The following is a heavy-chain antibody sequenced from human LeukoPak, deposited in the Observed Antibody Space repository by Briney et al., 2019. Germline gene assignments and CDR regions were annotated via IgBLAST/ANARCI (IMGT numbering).Heavy chain of an antibody. Sequence: GGSLRLSCAASGFTFRSYGMHWVRQAPGKGLEWVAIVWYDGNNKYYADSVKGRFTVSRDNSKDTVSLQLNSLRAEDTAVYYCARGSGAAAGAFDFWGQGTLVTVPS. CDR2: VWYDGNNK. J-gene: IGHJ4*02. CDR3: ARGSGAAAGAFDF. D-gene: IGHD6-13*01. V-gene: IGHV3-33*01. CDR1: GFTFRSYG.